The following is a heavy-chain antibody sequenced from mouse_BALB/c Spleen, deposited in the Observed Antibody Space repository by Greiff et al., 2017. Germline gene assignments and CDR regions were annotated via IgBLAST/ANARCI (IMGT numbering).Heavy chain of an antibody. Sequence: DVHLVESGGGLVQPGGSLKLSCAASGFTFSSYTMSWVRQTPEKRLEWVAYISNGGGSTYYQDTVKGRFTISRDNAKNTLYLQMSSLKSEDTAMYYCARRDGYYGYFDVWGAGTTVTVSS. CDR3: ARRDGYYGYFDV. D-gene: IGHD2-3*01. CDR2: ISNGGGST. V-gene: IGHV5-12-2*01. J-gene: IGHJ1*01. CDR1: GFTFSSYT.